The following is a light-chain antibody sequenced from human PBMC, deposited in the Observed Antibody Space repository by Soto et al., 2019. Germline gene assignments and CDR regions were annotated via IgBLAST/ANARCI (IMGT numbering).Light chain of an antibody. J-gene: IGLJ2*01. CDR3: ETWHTNTRV. CDR1: SGHSSYI. CDR2: LEGSGTY. V-gene: IGLV4-60*02. Sequence: QPVLTQSSSASASLGSSVKLTCTLSSGHSSYIIAWHQQQPGKAPRYLMKLEGSGTYNKGSGVPDRFSGSSSGADRYLTISNFQFEDEADYYCETWHTNTRVFGGGTKLTVL.